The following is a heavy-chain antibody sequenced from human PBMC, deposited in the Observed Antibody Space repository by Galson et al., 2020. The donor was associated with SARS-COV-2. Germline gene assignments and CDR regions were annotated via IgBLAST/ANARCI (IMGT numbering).Heavy chain of an antibody. V-gene: IGHV4-39*01. CDR1: GGSMRRDGYY. D-gene: IGHD6-19*01. CDR2: AHYSGST. CDR3: ATFFSSGWTVVMDV. J-gene: IGHJ6*02. Sequence: ASETLSLSCTVSGGSMRRDGYYWAWIRQPPGKGLEWSGSAHYSGSTYYHPSLESRVTISVDTSKNQFSLKLSSVTAADTAVYYCATFFSSGWTVVMDVWGQGTTVTVSS.